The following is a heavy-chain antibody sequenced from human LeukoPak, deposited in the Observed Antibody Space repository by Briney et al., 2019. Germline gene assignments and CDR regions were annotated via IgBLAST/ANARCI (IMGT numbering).Heavy chain of an antibody. CDR1: GYTFTGYY. V-gene: IGHV1-2*02. Sequence: ASVKVSCKASGYTFTGYYMHWVRQAPGQGLEWMGWINPNSGGTNYAQKFQGRVTMTRDTSISTAYMELSRLRSDDTAVYYCASVDSGYSYGYRDYWGQGTLVTASS. CDR3: ASVDSGYSYGYRDY. D-gene: IGHD5-18*01. CDR2: INPNSGGT. J-gene: IGHJ4*02.